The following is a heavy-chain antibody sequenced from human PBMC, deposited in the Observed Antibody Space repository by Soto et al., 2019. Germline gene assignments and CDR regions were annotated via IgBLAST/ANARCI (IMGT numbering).Heavy chain of an antibody. J-gene: IGHJ3*01. Sequence: SETLSLTCTVSGGSISNYYWTWIRQPAGKGLEWIGRMYTSGSTNYNPSLKSRVTMSVDTSKNQFSLNLRSVTAADTAVYYCAREGYYDTTGPDQGVFHVWGRGTMVTVSS. CDR1: GGSISNYY. CDR2: MYTSGST. V-gene: IGHV4-4*07. CDR3: AREGYYDTTGPDQGVFHV. D-gene: IGHD3-22*01.